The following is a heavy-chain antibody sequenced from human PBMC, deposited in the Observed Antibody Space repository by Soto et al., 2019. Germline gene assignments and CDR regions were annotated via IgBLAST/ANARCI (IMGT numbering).Heavy chain of an antibody. CDR1: GFTFSSYA. CDR2: ISGSGGST. J-gene: IGHJ4*02. D-gene: IGHD3-3*01. CDR3: AKKPPEAIFGVVITYYFDY. V-gene: IGHV3-23*01. Sequence: GGSLRLSCAASGFTFSSYAMSWVRQAPGKGLEWVSAISGSGGSTYYADSVKGRFTISRDNSKNTLYLQMNSLRAEDTAVYYCAKKPPEAIFGVVITYYFDYWGQGTLVTVSS.